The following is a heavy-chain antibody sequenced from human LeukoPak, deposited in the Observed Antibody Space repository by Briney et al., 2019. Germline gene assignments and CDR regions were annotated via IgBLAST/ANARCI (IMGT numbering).Heavy chain of an antibody. J-gene: IGHJ4*02. Sequence: TSETLSLTCTVSGGSISSYYRSWIRQPPGKGLEWIGYIYYSGSTNYNPSLKSRVTISVDTSKNQFSLKLRSVTAADTAVFYCVRSDDFWSGYSGYWGQGTLVTVSS. CDR3: VRSDDFWSGYSGY. V-gene: IGHV4-59*01. CDR2: IYYSGST. D-gene: IGHD3-3*01. CDR1: GGSISSYY.